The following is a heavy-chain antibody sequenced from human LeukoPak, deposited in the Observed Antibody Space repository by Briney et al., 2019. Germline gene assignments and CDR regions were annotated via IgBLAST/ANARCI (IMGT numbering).Heavy chain of an antibody. V-gene: IGHV3-23*01. CDR3: AKDRNPSGYGDY. D-gene: IGHD5-12*01. J-gene: IGHJ4*02. CDR2: ISGSGAST. CDR1: GFTFSTYG. Sequence: GGTLRLSCAASGFTFSTYGMSWVRQAPGKGLEWVSSISGSGASTYYADSVKGRFTISRDNSKNTLYLQMNSLRAEDTAVYYCAKDRNPSGYGDYWGQGTLVTVSS.